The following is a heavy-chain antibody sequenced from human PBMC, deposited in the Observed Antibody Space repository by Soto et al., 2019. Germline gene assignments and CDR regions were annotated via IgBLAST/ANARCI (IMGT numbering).Heavy chain of an antibody. CDR2: IIPIFGTA. CDR1: GGTFSSYA. CDR3: ARDSSGSYWSDY. V-gene: IGHV1-69*13. J-gene: IGHJ4*02. Sequence: ASVKVSCKASGGTFSSYAISWVRQAPGQGLEWMGGIIPIFGTANYAQKFQGRVTITADESTSTAYMELSSLRSEDTAVYYCARDSSGSYWSDYWGQGTLVTVSS. D-gene: IGHD1-26*01.